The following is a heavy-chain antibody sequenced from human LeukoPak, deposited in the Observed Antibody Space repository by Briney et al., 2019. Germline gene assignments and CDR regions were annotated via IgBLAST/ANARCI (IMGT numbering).Heavy chain of an antibody. CDR3: AAEYYDYGDYVGY. D-gene: IGHD4-17*01. J-gene: IGHJ4*02. Sequence: SVKVSCKASGFTFTSSAMQWVRQTRGQRLEWRGWIVVGSGNTNYGQKFQERVTITRGMSTSTAYMELSSLRSEDTAVYYCAAEYYDYGDYVGYWGQGTLVTVSS. V-gene: IGHV1-58*02. CDR1: GFTFTSSA. CDR2: IVVGSGNT.